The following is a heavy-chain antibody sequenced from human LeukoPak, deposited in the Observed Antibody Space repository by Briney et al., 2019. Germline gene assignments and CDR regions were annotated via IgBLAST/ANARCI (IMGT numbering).Heavy chain of an antibody. D-gene: IGHD2-8*01. J-gene: IGHJ4*02. Sequence: GGSLRLSCAASGFTFSSYAMSWVRQAPGRGLEWVSAISGSGGSTYYADSVKGRFTISRDNSKSTLYLQMNSLRAEDTAVYYCAKDRYCTDGVCYEKYFDYWGQGTLVTVSS. CDR2: ISGSGGST. CDR3: AKDRYCTDGVCYEKYFDY. CDR1: GFTFSSYA. V-gene: IGHV3-23*01.